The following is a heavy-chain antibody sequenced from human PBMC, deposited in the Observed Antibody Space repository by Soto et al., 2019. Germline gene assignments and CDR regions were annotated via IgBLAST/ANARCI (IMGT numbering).Heavy chain of an antibody. J-gene: IGHJ5*02. Sequence: HPGGSLRLSCAASGFTFSSYWMHWVRQAPGKGLVWVSRINSDGSSTSYADSVKGRFTLSRDNSKNTLYLQMNSLRAEDTAVYYCAREGTSGDFWSGSYRTANSFDPWGQGTLVTVSS. CDR3: AREGTSGDFWSGSYRTANSFDP. CDR1: GFTFSSYW. CDR2: INSDGSST. V-gene: IGHV3-74*01. D-gene: IGHD3-3*01.